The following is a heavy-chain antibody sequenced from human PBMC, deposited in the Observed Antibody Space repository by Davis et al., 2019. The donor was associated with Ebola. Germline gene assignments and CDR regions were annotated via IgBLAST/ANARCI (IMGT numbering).Heavy chain of an antibody. J-gene: IGHJ6*02. Sequence: GESLKISCAASGFTFKNYGMHWVRQAPGKGLEWVAFTWSDGTNENYADSVKGRFTISRDNSKNTLYLQVNSLRAEDTAVYHCARAPFCNSSTCPTELYYYYGMDVWGQGTTVTVSS. D-gene: IGHD2/OR15-2a*01. V-gene: IGHV3-33*01. CDR1: GFTFKNYG. CDR3: ARAPFCNSSTCPTELYYYYGMDV. CDR2: TWSDGTNE.